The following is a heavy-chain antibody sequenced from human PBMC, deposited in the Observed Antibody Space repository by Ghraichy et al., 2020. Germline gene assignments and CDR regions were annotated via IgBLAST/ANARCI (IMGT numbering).Heavy chain of an antibody. J-gene: IGHJ5*02. V-gene: IGHV3-74*01. CDR1: GFTFSSYW. D-gene: IGHD6-6*01. CDR2: INSDGSST. Sequence: GGSLRLSCAASGFTFSSYWMHWVRQAPGKGLVWVSRINSDGSSTSYADSVKGRFTISRDNAKNTLYLQMNSLRAEDTTVYYCARDPGIAARWRRFDPWGQGTLVTVSS. CDR3: ARDPGIAARWRRFDP.